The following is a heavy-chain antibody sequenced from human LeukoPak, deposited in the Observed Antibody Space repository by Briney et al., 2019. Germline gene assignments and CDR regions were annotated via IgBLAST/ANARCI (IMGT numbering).Heavy chain of an antibody. D-gene: IGHD2-8*01. J-gene: IGHJ4*02. V-gene: IGHV3-23*01. Sequence: PGGSLRLSCVASGFTFTNYAMSWVRLAPGKGLEWVSRISSSGGSTYYADSVKGRFTISRGTSKNTLYLQMNSLRDEDTAVYYCAKDLTNGFFDYWGQGTLVTVSS. CDR3: AKDLTNGFFDY. CDR2: ISSSGGST. CDR1: GFTFTNYA.